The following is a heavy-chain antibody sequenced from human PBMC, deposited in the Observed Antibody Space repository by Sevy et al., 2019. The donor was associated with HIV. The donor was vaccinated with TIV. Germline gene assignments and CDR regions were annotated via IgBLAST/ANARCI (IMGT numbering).Heavy chain of an antibody. CDR1: GGSITNYY. CDR2: IYSSGTT. J-gene: IGHJ3*02. D-gene: IGHD5-12*01. V-gene: IGHV4-4*07. Sequence: SETLSLTCTVSGGSITNYYWGWIRQPAGKGLEWIGRIYSSGTTTYNPSFKSRVTMSADTSKNQVSLILNSVTAAETAVYYCAREYSGYPFDIWGQGTMVTVSS. CDR3: AREYSGYPFDI.